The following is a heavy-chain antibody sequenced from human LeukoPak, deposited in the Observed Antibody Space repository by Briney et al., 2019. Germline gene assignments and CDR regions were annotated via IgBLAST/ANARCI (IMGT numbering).Heavy chain of an antibody. V-gene: IGHV3-30*03. CDR3: AGDLSPVVRASPMGY. CDR1: GFTFTSYG. CDR2: ITYDGYYK. Sequence: SGGSLILSCAASGFTFTSYGMHWVRQAPGKGLEWVALITYDGYYKYYSDSVKGRFTISSDTSKNTMYLQMNSLRAEDTAVYYCAGDLSPVVRASPMGYWGQGTLVTVSS. D-gene: IGHD3-10*01. J-gene: IGHJ4*02.